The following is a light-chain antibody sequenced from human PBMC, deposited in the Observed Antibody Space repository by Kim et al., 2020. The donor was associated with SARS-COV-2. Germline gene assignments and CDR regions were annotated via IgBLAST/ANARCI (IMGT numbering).Light chain of an antibody. J-gene: IGKJ2*01. CDR1: QSLLHSNGYNY. CDR2: LGS. V-gene: IGKV2-28*01. Sequence: DIVLTQSPLSLPVTPGEPASISCRSSQSLLHSNGYNYLDWYLQKPGQSPQLLIYLGSNRASGVPDRFSGSGSGTDFTLKISRVEAEDVGVYYCMQALLTPAYTFGQGTKLEI. CDR3: MQALLTPAYT.